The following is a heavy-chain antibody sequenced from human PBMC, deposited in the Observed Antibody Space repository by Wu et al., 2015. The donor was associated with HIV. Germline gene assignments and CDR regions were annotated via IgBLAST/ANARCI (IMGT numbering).Heavy chain of an antibody. D-gene: IGHD3-10*01. Sequence: QVQLVQSGAEVKKPGASVKVSCKASGYTFTGYYMHWVRQAPGQGLEWMGWINPNSGGTNYAQKFQGRVTMTRDTSISTAYMELSRLRSDDTAVYYCARETGVTMVRGVISEDNWFDPWGQGTLVTVSS. J-gene: IGHJ5*02. CDR2: INPNSGGT. CDR1: GYTFTGYY. CDR3: ARETGVTMVRGVISEDNWFDP. V-gene: IGHV1-2*02.